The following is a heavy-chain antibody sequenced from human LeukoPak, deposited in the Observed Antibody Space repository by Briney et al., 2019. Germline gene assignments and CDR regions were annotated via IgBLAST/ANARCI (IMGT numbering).Heavy chain of an antibody. J-gene: IGHJ4*02. Sequence: PGGSLRLSCAASGFTLSSYWMHWVRHGPGKGPVWVSRISSDGSDTSYADSVKGRFTISRDNAKNTLYLQMNSLIVEDAAVYYCVRGAYSGSLDYWGQGTLVTVSS. CDR3: VRGAYSGSLDY. V-gene: IGHV3-74*01. CDR2: ISSDGSDT. CDR1: GFTLSSYW. D-gene: IGHD1-26*01.